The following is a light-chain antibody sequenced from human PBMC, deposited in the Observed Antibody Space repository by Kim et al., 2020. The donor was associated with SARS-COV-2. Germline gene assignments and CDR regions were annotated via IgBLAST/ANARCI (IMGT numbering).Light chain of an antibody. CDR1: QSVSSY. J-gene: IGKJ4*01. CDR2: DAS. Sequence: EIVLTQSPATLSLSPGERATLSCRASQSVSSYLAWYQQKPGQAPRLLIYDASNRATGITARFSGSGSGTDFTLTISSLEPEDFAVYYCQQRSNWRGLTFGGGTKVDIK. CDR3: QQRSNWRGLT. V-gene: IGKV3-11*01.